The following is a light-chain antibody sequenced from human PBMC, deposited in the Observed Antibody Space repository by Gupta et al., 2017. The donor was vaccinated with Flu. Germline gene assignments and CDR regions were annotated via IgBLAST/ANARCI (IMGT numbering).Light chain of an antibody. V-gene: IGLV2-8*01. CDR3: SSYAGSNNFVV. Sequence: ALXXXPSXSXXXGQSVTISCTGTSNDVGSYNYVSWYQQYPGKAPKLMIYEVSKRPLGVPDRFSGSKSGNTASLTVSGLQAEDEAHYYCSSYAGSNNFVVFGGGTKLTVL. CDR2: EVS. CDR1: SNDVGSYNY. J-gene: IGLJ2*01.